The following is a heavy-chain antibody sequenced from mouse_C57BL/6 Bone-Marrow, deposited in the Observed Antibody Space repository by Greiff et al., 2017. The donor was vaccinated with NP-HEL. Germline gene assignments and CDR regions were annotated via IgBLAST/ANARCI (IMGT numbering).Heavy chain of an antibody. CDR1: GYTFTDYY. J-gene: IGHJ1*03. CDR2: INPYNGGT. V-gene: IGHV1-19*01. D-gene: IGHD2-1*01. Sequence: VQLQQSGPVLVKPGASVKMSCKASGYTFTDYYMNWVKQSHGKSLEWIGVINPYNGGTSYNQKFKGKATLTVDKSSSTAYMELNSLTSEDSAVYYCARERGYYGRYFDVWGTGTTVTVSS. CDR3: ARERGYYGRYFDV.